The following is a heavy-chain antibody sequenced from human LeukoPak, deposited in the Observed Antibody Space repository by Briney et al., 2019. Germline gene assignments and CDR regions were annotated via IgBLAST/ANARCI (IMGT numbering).Heavy chain of an antibody. Sequence: PGGSLRLSCAASGITFNSYTMNWVRQAPGKGLEWVSSISSSSSYIYYAASVKGRFTISRDNAKNSLYLQMNRLRAEDTAVYYCAREIPQDDAFDIWGQGTMVTVSS. V-gene: IGHV3-21*01. CDR1: GITFNSYT. CDR3: AREIPQDDAFDI. J-gene: IGHJ3*02. CDR2: ISSSSSYI.